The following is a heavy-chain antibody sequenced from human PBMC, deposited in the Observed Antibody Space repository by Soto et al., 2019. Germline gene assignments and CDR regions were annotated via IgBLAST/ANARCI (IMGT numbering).Heavy chain of an antibody. J-gene: IGHJ4*02. Sequence: PWGSLRLSCEASGFSFSGFWMHWVRQAPGEGLVWVSRIISDGSVAIYADSVKGRFTISRDNAKNTLFLQMDSLRAEDTAVYYCVRDRSYSSSWHFFDYWGQGTLVTVSS. V-gene: IGHV3-74*01. D-gene: IGHD6-13*01. CDR1: GFSFSGFW. CDR2: IISDGSVA. CDR3: VRDRSYSSSWHFFDY.